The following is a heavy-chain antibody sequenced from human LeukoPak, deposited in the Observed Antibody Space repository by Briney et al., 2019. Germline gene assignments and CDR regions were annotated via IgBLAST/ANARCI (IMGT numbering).Heavy chain of an antibody. D-gene: IGHD2-2*01. J-gene: IGHJ4*02. CDR3: ARAPMYCSSTSCYLDY. Sequence: QPGGSLRLSCAAPGFTFSSYGMHWVRQAPGKGLEWVAVIWYDGSNKYYADSVKGRFTISRDNSKNTLYLQMNSLRAEDTAVYYCARAPMYCSSTSCYLDYWGQGTLVTVSS. V-gene: IGHV3-33*01. CDR1: GFTFSSYG. CDR2: IWYDGSNK.